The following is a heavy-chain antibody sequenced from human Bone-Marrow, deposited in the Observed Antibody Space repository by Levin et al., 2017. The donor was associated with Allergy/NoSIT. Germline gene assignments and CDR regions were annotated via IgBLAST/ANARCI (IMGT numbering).Heavy chain of an antibody. J-gene: IGHJ4*02. CDR2: IYDGGYT. V-gene: IGHV3-66*02. CDR3: AIGPFDY. CDR1: VCTVSFNF. Sequence: GGSLRLSCAVSVCTVSFNFMRWVRQAPGKGLALFSVIYDGGYTVYADSVTGRFTISVSNSKNTLYLQMNRLRPEDTAMYYCAIGPFDYWGQGTRVTVSS.